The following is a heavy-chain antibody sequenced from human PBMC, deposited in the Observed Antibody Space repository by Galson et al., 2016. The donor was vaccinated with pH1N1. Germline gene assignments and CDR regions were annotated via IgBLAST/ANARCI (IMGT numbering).Heavy chain of an antibody. Sequence: SVKVSCKASGYSLTTYYIYWVRQAPGQGLEFMGVINPTDGNTDYAQKFQDRVTMTWDMSTSTAYMDLGSLRSEDTAVYFCSRGVRKHASSGLDYWGQGTLVTVSS. CDR2: INPTDGNT. D-gene: IGHD3-10*01. J-gene: IGHJ4*02. V-gene: IGHV1-46*03. CDR1: GYSLTTYY. CDR3: SRGVRKHASSGLDY.